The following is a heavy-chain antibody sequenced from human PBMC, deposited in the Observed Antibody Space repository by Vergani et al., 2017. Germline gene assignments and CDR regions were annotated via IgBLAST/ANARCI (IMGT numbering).Heavy chain of an antibody. J-gene: IGHJ4*02. CDR1: GGSISSGGYY. D-gene: IGHD2-2*01. V-gene: IGHV4-31*03. Sequence: QVQLQESGPGLVKPSQTLSLTCTVSGGSISSGGYYWSRLRQRPGKGLEWIGYFYYSGSTYYNPSLKSRVTISVETSKNQFSLKLSSVTAADTAVYCCARASEGLCSSTNCHHTRGFDYWGQGTLVTVSS. CDR2: FYYSGST. CDR3: ARASEGLCSSTNCHHTRGFDY.